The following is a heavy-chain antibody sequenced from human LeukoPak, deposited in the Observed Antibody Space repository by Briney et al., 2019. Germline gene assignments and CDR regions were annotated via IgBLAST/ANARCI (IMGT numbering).Heavy chain of an antibody. D-gene: IGHD2-21*02. CDR3: AKAHYTRVVTAIHGRLGYFDY. Sequence: GGSLRLSCAASGFTFSSYGMSWVRQAPGKGLEWVSAISGSGGSTYYADSVKGRFTISRDNSKNTLYLQMNSLRAEDTAVYYCAKAHYTRVVTAIHGRLGYFDYWGQGTLVTVSS. J-gene: IGHJ4*02. CDR2: ISGSGGST. CDR1: GFTFSSYG. V-gene: IGHV3-23*01.